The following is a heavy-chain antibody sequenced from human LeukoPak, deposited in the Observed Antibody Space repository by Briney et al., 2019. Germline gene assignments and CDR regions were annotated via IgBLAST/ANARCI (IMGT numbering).Heavy chain of an antibody. Sequence: GGSLRLSCAASGFTFSSFAMTWVRQAPGKGLEWVSLISGGGGLTYYADSVKGRFTISRDNSKNTLYLQMNSLRAEDTAVYYCAKKGYYDGSGYYMYYFDHWGQGTLVTVSS. D-gene: IGHD3-22*01. CDR1: GFTFSSFA. CDR3: AKKGYYDGSGYYMYYFDH. V-gene: IGHV3-23*01. J-gene: IGHJ4*02. CDR2: ISGGGGLT.